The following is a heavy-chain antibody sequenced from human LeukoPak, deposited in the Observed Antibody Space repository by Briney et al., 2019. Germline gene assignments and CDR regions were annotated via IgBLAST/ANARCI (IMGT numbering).Heavy chain of an antibody. V-gene: IGHV3-74*01. Sequence: GGSLRLSCATSGFTFSSYWMHWVRQAPGKGLVWVSRINSDGSSTSYADSVKGRFTISRDNAKNTLYLQMNSLRAEDTAVYYCARDSGFKGAFDYWGQGTLVTVSS. D-gene: IGHD3-10*01. CDR3: ARDSGFKGAFDY. J-gene: IGHJ4*02. CDR2: INSDGSST. CDR1: GFTFSSYW.